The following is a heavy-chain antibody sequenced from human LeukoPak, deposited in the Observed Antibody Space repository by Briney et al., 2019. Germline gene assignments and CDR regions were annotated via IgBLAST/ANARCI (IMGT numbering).Heavy chain of an antibody. CDR1: GGSISTSSYY. CDR2: IFYSGST. CDR3: ARDEGYYDSSGYHDAFDI. D-gene: IGHD3-22*01. J-gene: IGHJ3*02. Sequence: SETLSLTCTVSGGSISTSSYYWGWVRQPPGKGLEWIGNIFYSGSTYYSPSLKSRVTISLDTSKNQFSLKLSSVTAADTAVYYCARDEGYYDSSGYHDAFDIWGQGTMVTVSS. V-gene: IGHV4-39*07.